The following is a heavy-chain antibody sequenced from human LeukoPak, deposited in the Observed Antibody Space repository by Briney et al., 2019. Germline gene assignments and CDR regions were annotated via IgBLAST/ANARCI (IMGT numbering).Heavy chain of an antibody. Sequence: GGSLRLSCAASGFTFSSYAMHWVRQAPGKGLEWVAVISYDGSNKYYADSVKGRFTISRDNSKNTLYLQMNSLRAEDTAVYYCARDRPTDSSGWPLDAFDIWGQGTMVTVSS. D-gene: IGHD6-19*01. V-gene: IGHV3-30-3*01. CDR3: ARDRPTDSSGWPLDAFDI. J-gene: IGHJ3*02. CDR2: ISYDGSNK. CDR1: GFTFSSYA.